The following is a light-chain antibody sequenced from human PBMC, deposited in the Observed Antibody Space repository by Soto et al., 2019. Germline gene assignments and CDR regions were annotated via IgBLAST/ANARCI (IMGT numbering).Light chain of an antibody. CDR3: SSYTRSSTYV. CDR2: DVS. V-gene: IGLV2-14*01. J-gene: IGLJ1*01. CDR1: SSDVGGYNY. Sequence: QSVLTQPASVSGSPGQSITISCTGTSSDVGGYNYVSWYQQHPGKAPKLMIYDVSNRPSGVSNRFSGSKSGNTASLTISGLQAEDEADYYCSSYTRSSTYVFGVGTKVTVL.